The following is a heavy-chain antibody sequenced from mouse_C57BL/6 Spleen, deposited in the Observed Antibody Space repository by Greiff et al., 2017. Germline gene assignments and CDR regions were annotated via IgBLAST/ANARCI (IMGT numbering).Heavy chain of an antibody. CDR2: ISSGGSYT. J-gene: IGHJ1*03. D-gene: IGHD1-1*01. CDR3: ARRYYGSSYWYFDV. Sequence: EVKLMESGGDLVKPGGSLKLSCAASGFTFSSYGMSWVRQTPDKRLEWVATISSGGSYTYYPDSVKGRFTISRDNAKNTLYLQMSSLKSEDTAMYYCARRYYGSSYWYFDVWGTGTTVTVSS. CDR1: GFTFSSYG. V-gene: IGHV5-6*02.